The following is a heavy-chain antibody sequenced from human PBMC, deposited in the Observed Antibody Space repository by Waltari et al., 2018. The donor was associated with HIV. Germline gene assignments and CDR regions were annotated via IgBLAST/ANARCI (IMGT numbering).Heavy chain of an antibody. D-gene: IGHD3-3*01. CDR2: IIPLVGTV. J-gene: IGHJ5*02. Sequence: QVQLVQSGAEVKKPGSSVKVSCKSSGGTVSRYAVSWVRQAPGQGLEWMGRIIPLVGTVHYAQKFQGRVTSTADGSTSTVYMELSSLGSEDTAVYYCARDKAHNDVWSGYVSWGQGTLVTVSS. CDR1: GGTVSRYA. V-gene: IGHV1-69*18. CDR3: ARDKAHNDVWSGYVS.